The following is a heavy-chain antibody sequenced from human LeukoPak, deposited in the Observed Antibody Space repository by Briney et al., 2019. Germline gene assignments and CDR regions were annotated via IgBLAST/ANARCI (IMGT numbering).Heavy chain of an antibody. V-gene: IGHV3-30*03. Sequence: GGSLRLSCAASGFTFSSYGMHWVRQAPGRGLEWVAVISYDGSNKYYADSVKGRFTISRDNSKNTLYLQMNSLRAEDTAVYYCVGYFDWLRDWGQGTLVTVSS. CDR3: VGYFDWLRD. D-gene: IGHD3-9*01. CDR1: GFTFSSYG. J-gene: IGHJ4*02. CDR2: ISYDGSNK.